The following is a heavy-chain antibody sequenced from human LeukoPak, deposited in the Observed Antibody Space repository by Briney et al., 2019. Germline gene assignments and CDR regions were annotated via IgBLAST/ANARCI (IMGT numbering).Heavy chain of an antibody. CDR1: GGSISSYY. Sequence: SETLSLTCTVSGGSISSYYWSWIRQPPGKGLEWIGYIYYSGSTNYNPSLKSRVTISVDTSRNQFSLKLSSVTAADTAVYYCARVRLPSVAGTIDPWGQGTLVTVSS. CDR3: ARVRLPSVAGTIDP. CDR2: IYYSGST. V-gene: IGHV4-59*01. D-gene: IGHD6-19*01. J-gene: IGHJ5*02.